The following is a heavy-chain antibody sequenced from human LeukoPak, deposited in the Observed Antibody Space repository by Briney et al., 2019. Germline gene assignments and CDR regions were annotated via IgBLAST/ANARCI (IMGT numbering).Heavy chain of an antibody. CDR3: ARGTGRRGVAARLRWFDP. J-gene: IGHJ5*02. D-gene: IGHD6-6*01. CDR1: GGSISSYY. V-gene: IGHV4-59*12. CDR2: IYYSGST. Sequence: PSETLSLTCTVSGGSISSYYWSWIRQPPGKGLEWIGYIYYSGSTNYNPSLKSRVTISVDTSKNQFSLKLSSVTAADTAVYYCARGTGRRGVAARLRWFDPWGQGTLVTVSS.